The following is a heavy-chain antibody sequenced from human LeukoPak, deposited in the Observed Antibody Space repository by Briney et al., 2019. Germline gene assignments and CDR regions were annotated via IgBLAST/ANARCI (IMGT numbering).Heavy chain of an antibody. CDR3: ARGSSSWFTFDP. V-gene: IGHV4-59*01. CDR1: GGSISSYY. D-gene: IGHD6-13*01. Sequence: PSETLSLTCTVSGGSISSYYWSWIRQPPGKGLEWIGYIYYSGSTNYNPSLKSRVTISVDTSKNQFSLKLSSVTAADTAVYYCARGSSSWFTFDPWGQGTLVTVSS. CDR2: IYYSGST. J-gene: IGHJ5*02.